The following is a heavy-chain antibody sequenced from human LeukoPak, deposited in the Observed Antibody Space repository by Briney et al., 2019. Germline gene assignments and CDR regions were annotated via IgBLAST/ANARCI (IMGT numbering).Heavy chain of an antibody. Sequence: GASVKVSCKASGYTFTGYYMHWVRQAPGQGLEWMGWINPNSGGTNYAQKFQGRVTMTRDTSTSTVYMELSSLRSEDTAVYYCARDITIFGVAYVFDPWGQGTLVTVSS. CDR2: INPNSGGT. J-gene: IGHJ5*02. D-gene: IGHD3-3*01. V-gene: IGHV1-2*02. CDR3: ARDITIFGVAYVFDP. CDR1: GYTFTGYY.